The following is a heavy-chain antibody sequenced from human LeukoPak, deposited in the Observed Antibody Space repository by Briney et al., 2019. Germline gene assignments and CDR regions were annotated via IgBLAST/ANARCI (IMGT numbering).Heavy chain of an antibody. Sequence: SETLSLTCTVSGGSMRSYYWSWIRQPPGKGPEWIGYIYYSGSTNYNPSLKSRVTISVDTSKNQFSLKLSSVTAADTAVYYCARSYYDSSGYLYWYFDLWGRGTLVTVSS. V-gene: IGHV4-59*01. CDR3: ARSYYDSSGYLYWYFDL. CDR1: GGSMRSYY. D-gene: IGHD3-22*01. J-gene: IGHJ2*01. CDR2: IYYSGST.